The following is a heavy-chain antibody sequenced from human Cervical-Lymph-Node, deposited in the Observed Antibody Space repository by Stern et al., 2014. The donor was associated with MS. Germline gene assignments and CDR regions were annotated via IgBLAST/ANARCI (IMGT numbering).Heavy chain of an antibody. CDR2: IRGSGCST. V-gene: IGHV3-23*04. CDR3: AKEGAIAVAGTGFDY. CDR1: GFTFSSYA. J-gene: IGHJ4*02. D-gene: IGHD6-19*01. Sequence: EVHLVESGGGLTQPGGSLRLSCAASGFTFSSYAISWVRQAPGKGLEWVSAIRGSGCSTYYADAVKGRFTISRDNSKNTLYLQMNSLRAEDTAVYYCAKEGAIAVAGTGFDYWGQGTLVTVSS.